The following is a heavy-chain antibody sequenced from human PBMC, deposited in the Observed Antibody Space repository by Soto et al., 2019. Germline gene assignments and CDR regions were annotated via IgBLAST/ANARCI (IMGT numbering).Heavy chain of an antibody. CDR2: IYYSGST. V-gene: IGHV4-31*03. CDR1: GGSISSGGYY. CDR3: AREEVAAAGTFYY. J-gene: IGHJ4*02. D-gene: IGHD6-13*01. Sequence: SETLSLTCTVSGGSISSGGYYWSWIRQHPGKGLEWIGYIYYSGSTYYNPSLKSRVTISVDTSKNQFSLKLSSVTAADTAVYYCAREEVAAAGTFYYWGQGTLVTVSS.